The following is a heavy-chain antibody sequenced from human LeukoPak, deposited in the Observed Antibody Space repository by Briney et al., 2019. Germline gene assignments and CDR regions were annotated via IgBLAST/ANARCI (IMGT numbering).Heavy chain of an antibody. J-gene: IGHJ4*02. Sequence: SETLSLTCTVSGYSISSGYYWGWIRQPPGKGLEWIGSIYHSGSTYYNPSLKSRVTISVDTSKNQFSLKLSSVTAADTAVYHCARAEITIFGVVIITPWAYWGQGTLVTVSS. V-gene: IGHV4-38-2*02. CDR2: IYHSGST. D-gene: IGHD3-3*01. CDR1: GYSISSGYY. CDR3: ARAEITIFGVVIITPWAY.